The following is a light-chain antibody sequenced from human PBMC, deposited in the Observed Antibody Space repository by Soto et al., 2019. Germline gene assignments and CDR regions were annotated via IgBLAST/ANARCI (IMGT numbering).Light chain of an antibody. CDR3: QQLNGSPWT. J-gene: IGKJ1*01. CDR2: GAS. Sequence: IQLTQSPSSLSASVGDRVTITCRASPAIASFLAWYQQKPGTAPKLLIYGASTLQSGVPSRFSGSRSGTDYTITIASLQPEDFATYYCQQLNGSPWTFGQGTKVEIK. CDR1: PAIASF. V-gene: IGKV1-9*01.